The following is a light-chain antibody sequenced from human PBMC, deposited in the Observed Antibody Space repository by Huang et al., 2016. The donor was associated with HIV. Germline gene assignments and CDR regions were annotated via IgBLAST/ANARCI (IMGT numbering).Light chain of an antibody. Sequence: IVLTQSPGTLSLSPGARATLSCRASQSISSSFLAWFQQKPGQAPRLLIYSASSRAAGIPDRFGGSGSGTDFTLTINRLEPDDSAVYYCHQYGSSPPNTFGQGTKLEIK. CDR1: QSISSSF. V-gene: IGKV3-20*01. J-gene: IGKJ2*01. CDR3: HQYGSSPPNT. CDR2: SAS.